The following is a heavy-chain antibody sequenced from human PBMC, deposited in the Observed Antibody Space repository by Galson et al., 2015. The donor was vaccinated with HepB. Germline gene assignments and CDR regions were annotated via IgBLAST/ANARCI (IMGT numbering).Heavy chain of an antibody. CDR1: GFTFSSYA. CDR3: AKGTDFFDY. Sequence: SLRLSCAASGFTFSSYAMSWVRQAPGKGLEWVSAISGSGGNTFYADSVKGRFTISRDNSKNTPYVQMNSLRAEDTAVYYCAKGTDFFDYWGQGTLVTVSS. CDR2: ISGSGGNT. J-gene: IGHJ4*02. V-gene: IGHV3-23*01. D-gene: IGHD3-3*01.